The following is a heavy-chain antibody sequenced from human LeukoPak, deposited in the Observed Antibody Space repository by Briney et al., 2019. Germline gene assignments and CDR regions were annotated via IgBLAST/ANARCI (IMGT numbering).Heavy chain of an antibody. V-gene: IGHV4-31*03. Sequence: PSQTLSLTCTVSGGSISSGGYYWSWIRQHPGKGLEWIGYIYYSGSTYYNPSLKSRVTISVGTSKNQFSLKLSSVTAADTAVYYCARGLGLLWFGETYWFDPWGQGTLVTVSS. CDR3: ARGLGLLWFGETYWFDP. CDR1: GGSISSGGYY. CDR2: IYYSGST. J-gene: IGHJ5*02. D-gene: IGHD3-10*01.